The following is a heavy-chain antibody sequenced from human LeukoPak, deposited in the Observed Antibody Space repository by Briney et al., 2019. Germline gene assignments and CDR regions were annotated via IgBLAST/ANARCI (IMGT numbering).Heavy chain of an antibody. J-gene: IGHJ4*02. CDR2: ISYDGSNK. CDR1: GFTFSSFD. Sequence: GGSLRLSCAASGFTFSSFDMHWVRQAPGKGLEWVAVISYDGSNKYFADSVKGRFTISRDNSKSTLFLQMNSLRAEDTAVYYCANSPLAHPHDYWGQGTLVTVSS. V-gene: IGHV3-30*18. CDR3: ANSPLAHPHDY.